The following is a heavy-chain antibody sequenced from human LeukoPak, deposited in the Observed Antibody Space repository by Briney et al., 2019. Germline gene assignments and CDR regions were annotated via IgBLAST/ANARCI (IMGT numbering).Heavy chain of an antibody. CDR2: ISTSGNT. CDR1: GGSINSYY. D-gene: IGHD3-3*01. J-gene: IGHJ6*02. Sequence: SETLSLTCTVSGGSINSYYWSWIRQPAGKGREWIGCISTSGNTKYNPSLKSRVTMSIDTSENQFSLRLSSVTAADTAVYYCARGRAKRIFGVVYFYGMDVWGQGTTVTVSS. CDR3: ARGRAKRIFGVVYFYGMDV. V-gene: IGHV4-4*07.